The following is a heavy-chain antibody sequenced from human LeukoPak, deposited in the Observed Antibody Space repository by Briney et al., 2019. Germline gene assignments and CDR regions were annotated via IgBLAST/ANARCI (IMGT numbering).Heavy chain of an antibody. D-gene: IGHD2-21*01. CDR1: GFIFSSHG. V-gene: IGHV3-30*02. CDR3: AKARSYCGGDCSLYAFDI. J-gene: IGHJ3*02. Sequence: PEGSLRLSCAASGFIFSSHGMHWVRQAPGKGLEWVAFIRYDGGNKYYADSVKGRFTISRDNSKNTLYLQMNSLRAEDTAVYYCAKARSYCGGDCSLYAFDIWGQGTMVTVSS. CDR2: IRYDGGNK.